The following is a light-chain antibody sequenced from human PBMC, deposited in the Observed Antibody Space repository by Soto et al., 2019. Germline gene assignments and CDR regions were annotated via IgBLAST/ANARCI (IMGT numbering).Light chain of an antibody. V-gene: IGLV2-14*01. J-gene: IGLJ1*01. CDR2: DVS. CDR3: SSYTTGNTRQIV. Sequence: SLLSQPSPLSGSPWQSITISRPRNTRDGGGYNYVSWYQQHPGKAPKFMIYDVSNRPSGVSNRFSGPKSGNTASLTISGLQAEDEADYYCSSYTTGNTRQIVFGTGTKVTVL. CDR1: TRDGGGYNY.